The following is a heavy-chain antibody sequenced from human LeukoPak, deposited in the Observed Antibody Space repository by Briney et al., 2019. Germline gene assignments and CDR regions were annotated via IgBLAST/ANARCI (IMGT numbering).Heavy chain of an antibody. CDR1: GGSVSSYY. CDR2: IYYSWST. V-gene: IGHV4-59*02. D-gene: IGHD1-1*01. CDR3: AGPDYLTTIDY. J-gene: IGHJ4*02. Sequence: SETLSLTCTVSGGSVSSYYWSWIRQPPGKRLEWVGYIYYSWSTSYNPSLKSRVTISVDTSKNQFSLKLSSGTAADAAVYYCAGPDYLTTIDYWGQGTLVTVSS.